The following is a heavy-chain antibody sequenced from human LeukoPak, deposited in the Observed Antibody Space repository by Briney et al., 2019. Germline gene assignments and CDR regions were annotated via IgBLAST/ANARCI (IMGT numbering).Heavy chain of an antibody. D-gene: IGHD3-3*01. J-gene: IGHJ5*02. CDR1: GGSFSGYY. CDR2: INHSGST. Sequence: SETLSLTCAVYGGSFSGYYWSWIRQPPGKGLEWIGEINHSGSTNYNPSLKSRVTISVDTSKNQFSLKLSSVTAADTAVYYCARDPSPYYDFWSGYYVGGFDPWGQGTLVTVSS. CDR3: ARDPSPYYDFWSGYYVGGFDP. V-gene: IGHV4-34*01.